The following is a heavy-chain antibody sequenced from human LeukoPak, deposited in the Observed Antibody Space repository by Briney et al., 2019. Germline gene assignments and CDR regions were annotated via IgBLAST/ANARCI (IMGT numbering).Heavy chain of an antibody. CDR1: GGSFSGYH. D-gene: IGHD1-1*01. J-gene: IGHJ4*02. CDR3: ARVGDWNDLVY. CDR2: ISYTVTS. V-gene: IGHV4-59*01. Sequence: SETLSLTCAVYGGSFSGYHWSWIRQPPGKGLEWIGYISYTVTSNYNPSLKSRVTISVDTSKNQFSLKLSSVTAADTAVYYCARVGDWNDLVYWGQGILVTVSS.